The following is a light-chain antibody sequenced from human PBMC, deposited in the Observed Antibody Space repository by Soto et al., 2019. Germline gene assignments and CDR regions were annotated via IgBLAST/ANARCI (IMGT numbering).Light chain of an antibody. V-gene: IGLV1-40*01. CDR2: GIT. CDR3: LSFDTSLSVV. CDR1: SSNIGGGYD. J-gene: IGLJ2*01. Sequence: QSVLTQRPSVSGAPGQRVTISCTGSSSNIGGGYDVHWYQQLPGRAPKLLIYGITNRPSGVPDRFSGSKSGNAASLAITGLQAEDEADYYCLSFDTSLSVVFGGGTKVTVL.